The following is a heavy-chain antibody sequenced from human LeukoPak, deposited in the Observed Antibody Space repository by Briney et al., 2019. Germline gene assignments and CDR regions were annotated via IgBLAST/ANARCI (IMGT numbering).Heavy chain of an antibody. D-gene: IGHD3-3*01. CDR1: GGSISSYY. CDR3: ARDQGDFWSGYTLGALDI. V-gene: IGHV4-59*01. Sequence: SETLSLTCTVSGGSISSYYWSWIRQPPGKGLEWIGYIYYSGSTNYNPSLKSRVTISVDTSKNQFSLKLSSVTAADTAVYYCARDQGDFWSGYTLGALDIWGQGTMVTVSS. J-gene: IGHJ3*02. CDR2: IYYSGST.